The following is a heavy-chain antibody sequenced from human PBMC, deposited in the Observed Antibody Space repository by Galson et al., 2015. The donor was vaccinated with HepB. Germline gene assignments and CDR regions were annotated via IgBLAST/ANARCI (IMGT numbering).Heavy chain of an antibody. J-gene: IGHJ2*01. Sequence: SVKVSCKAFGGTFSSNAISWVRQAPGQGLEWMGRIIPTVGVANYAQKFQGRVTITADKSASIAYMELRSLRSEDTAVYYCVREDPYWYFDLWGRGTLVTVSS. CDR3: VREDPYWYFDL. V-gene: IGHV1-69*04. CDR1: GGTFSSNA. CDR2: IIPTVGVA. D-gene: IGHD3-16*01.